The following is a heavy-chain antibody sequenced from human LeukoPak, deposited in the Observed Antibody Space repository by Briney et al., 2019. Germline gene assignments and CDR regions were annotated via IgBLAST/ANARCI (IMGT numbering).Heavy chain of an antibody. V-gene: IGHV4-34*01. CDR3: ARFPTGRLRWEYDY. CDR1: GGSFSGYY. D-gene: IGHD1-26*01. CDR2: INHSGST. Sequence: SETLSLTCAVYGGSFSGYYWSWIRQPPGKGLEWIGEINHSGSTNYNPSLKSRVTISVVTSKNQFSLKLSSVTAADTAVYYCARFPTGRLRWEYDYWGQGTLVTVSS. J-gene: IGHJ4*02.